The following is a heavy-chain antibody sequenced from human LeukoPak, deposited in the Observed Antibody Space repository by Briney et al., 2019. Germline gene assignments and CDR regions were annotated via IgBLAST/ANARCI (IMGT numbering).Heavy chain of an antibody. J-gene: IGHJ1*01. CDR2: VDPEDGET. V-gene: IGHV1-69-2*01. CDR1: GYTFTDYY. D-gene: IGHD6-19*01. CDR3: ARDRFSSGGRREEYFQH. Sequence: ASVKVSCKVSGYTFTDYYMHWVQHAPGKGLEWMGLVDPEDGETIYAEKFQGRVTITADTSTDTAYMELSSLRSEDTAVYYCARDRFSSGGRREEYFQHWGQGTLVTVSS.